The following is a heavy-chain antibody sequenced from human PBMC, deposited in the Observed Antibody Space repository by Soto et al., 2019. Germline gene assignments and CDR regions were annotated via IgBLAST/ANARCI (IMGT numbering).Heavy chain of an antibody. CDR1: GFTFSTYP. CDR2: ISGSGIST. Sequence: EVQLLESGGGLVQPGGSLRLSCVASGFTFSTYPMNWVRQAPGKGLEWVSGISGSGISTFYVDTVKGRFTISRDNSKNTVFLQINSLRAEDTAIYYCVKFPVITASYYYQDMDVWGQGTTVTVSS. J-gene: IGHJ6*03. CDR3: VKFPVITASYYYQDMDV. D-gene: IGHD4-4*01. V-gene: IGHV3-23*01.